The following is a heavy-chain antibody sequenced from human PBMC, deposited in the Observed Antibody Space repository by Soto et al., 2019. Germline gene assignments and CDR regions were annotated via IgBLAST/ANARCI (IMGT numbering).Heavy chain of an antibody. V-gene: IGHV4-34*01. CDR1: GGSFSGYY. J-gene: IGHJ2*01. CDR3: ARRRSSSWFWYFDL. Sequence: PSETLSLTCAVYGGSFSGYYWSWIRQPPGKGLEWIGEINHSGSTNYNPSLKSRVTISVDTSKNQFSLKLSSVTAADTAVYYCARRRSSSWFWYFDLWGRGTLVTVSS. CDR2: INHSGST. D-gene: IGHD6-13*01.